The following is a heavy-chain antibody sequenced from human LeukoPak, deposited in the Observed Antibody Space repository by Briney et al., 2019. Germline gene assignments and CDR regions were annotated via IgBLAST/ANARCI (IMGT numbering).Heavy chain of an antibody. J-gene: IGHJ4*02. CDR2: IYYSGST. Sequence: SETLSLTCTVSGGSLSSSSYYWVWIRQPPGKGLEWIGSIYYSGSTYYNPSLKSRVTISVDTSKNQFSLELTSVTAADTAVYYCARHSGSGSYHSPFGNWGQGTLVTVSS. CDR1: GGSLSSSSYY. V-gene: IGHV4-39*01. CDR3: ARHSGSGSYHSPFGN. D-gene: IGHD3-10*01.